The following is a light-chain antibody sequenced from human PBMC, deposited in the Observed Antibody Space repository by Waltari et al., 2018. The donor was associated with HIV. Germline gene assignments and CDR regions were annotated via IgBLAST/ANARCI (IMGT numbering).Light chain of an antibody. J-gene: IGLJ1*01. Sequence: SYELTQPPSVSVSPGQTASFSCSGNQLGDKYVSWYQQKPGQSPVTVIYQDNRRPSGIPERFSGSKSGNTASLTISGLQAEDEADYYCCSCPRSGIRYVFGTGTKVTVL. CDR1: QLGDKY. CDR2: QDN. V-gene: IGLV3-1*01. CDR3: CSCPRSGIRYV.